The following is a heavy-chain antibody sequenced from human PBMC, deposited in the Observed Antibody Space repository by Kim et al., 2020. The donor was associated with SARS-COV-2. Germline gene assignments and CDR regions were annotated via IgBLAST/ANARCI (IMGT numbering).Heavy chain of an antibody. V-gene: IGHV3-23*01. CDR2: ITRGGDT. D-gene: IGHD6-19*01. CDR3: VLFVTLADRSGWCSFFDH. Sequence: GGSLRLSCAASGLTLRSYAMNWVRQGPGKGLEWVSFITRGGDTYYAVSVKGRFTISRDNYKDTLSLQMNSLRAEDTGNYYCVLFVTLADRSGWCSFFDHWGQGTLVTVS. CDR1: GLTLRSYA. J-gene: IGHJ4*02.